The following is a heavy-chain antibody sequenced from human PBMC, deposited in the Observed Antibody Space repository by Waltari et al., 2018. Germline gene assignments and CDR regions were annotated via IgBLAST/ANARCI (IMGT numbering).Heavy chain of an antibody. CDR1: GGSISSYY. D-gene: IGHD3-22*01. V-gene: IGHV4-59*01. Sequence: QVQLQESGPGLVKPSETLSLTCTVSGGSISSYYWSWIRQPPGKGLEWIGYIYYSGSTNYNPSLKSRVTISVDTSKNQFSLKLSSVTAADTAVYYCARAGESSGYQSDGLLDYWGQGTLVTVSS. J-gene: IGHJ4*02. CDR2: IYYSGST. CDR3: ARAGESSGYQSDGLLDY.